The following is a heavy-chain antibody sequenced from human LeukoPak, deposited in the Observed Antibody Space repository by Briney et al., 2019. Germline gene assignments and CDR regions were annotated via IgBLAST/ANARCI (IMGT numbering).Heavy chain of an antibody. CDR3: AKDLSIAVAGVWFDP. J-gene: IGHJ5*02. D-gene: IGHD6-19*01. CDR1: GFTFSSYA. V-gene: IGHV3-23*01. Sequence: GGSLRLSCAASGFTFSSYAMSWVRQAPGKGLEWVSAISGSGGSTYYADSAKGRFTISRDNSKNTLYLQMNSLRAEDTAVYYCAKDLSIAVAGVWFDPWGQGTLVTASS. CDR2: ISGSGGST.